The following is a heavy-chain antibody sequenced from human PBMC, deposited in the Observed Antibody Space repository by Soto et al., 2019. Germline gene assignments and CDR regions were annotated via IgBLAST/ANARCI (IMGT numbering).Heavy chain of an antibody. CDR3: ARDPGQDEAMDY. CDR2: IWHNGNNK. CDR1: GFAFSNFG. V-gene: IGHV3-33*01. J-gene: IGHJ4*02. Sequence: QVQVVESGGGVVQPGRSLRLSCVGSGFAFSNFGMHWVRQAPGKGLEWVAVIWHNGNNKDYADYAKGRFTISRDNSKNFLYLEMNSLRVEDTAVYYCARDPGQDEAMDYWGQGTLVTVSS.